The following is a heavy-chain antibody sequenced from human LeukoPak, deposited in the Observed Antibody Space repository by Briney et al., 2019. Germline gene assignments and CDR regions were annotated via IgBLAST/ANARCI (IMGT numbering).Heavy chain of an antibody. CDR2: INHSGYT. V-gene: IGHV4-34*01. CDR3: ASVRLRDYYYGMDV. J-gene: IGHJ6*02. D-gene: IGHD5-12*01. Sequence: SETLSLTCALYGGSFSGYYWRWVRQSPGEGLEWMGQINHSGYTNYKPSLKSRVTMSVDTSKNQFSLKLISMTAADTAVYYCASVRLRDYYYGMDVWGQGTTVTVSS. CDR1: GGSFSGYY.